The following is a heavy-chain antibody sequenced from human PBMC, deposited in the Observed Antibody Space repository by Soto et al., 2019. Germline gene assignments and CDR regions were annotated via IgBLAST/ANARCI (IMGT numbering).Heavy chain of an antibody. V-gene: IGHV4-34*01. J-gene: IGHJ4*02. D-gene: IGHD2-2*01. CDR3: ARKGLVVPAAIWFDY. Sequence: PSETLSLTCAVYGGSFSGYYWSWIRQPPGKGLKWIGEINHSGSTNYNPSLKSRVTISVDTSKNQFSLKLSSVTAADTAVYYCARKGLVVPAAIWFDYWGQGTLVTVSS. CDR1: GGSFSGYY. CDR2: INHSGST.